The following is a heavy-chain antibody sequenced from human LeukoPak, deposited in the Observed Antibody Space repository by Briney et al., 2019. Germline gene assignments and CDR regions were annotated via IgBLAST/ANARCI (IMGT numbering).Heavy chain of an antibody. CDR2: IRYDGEHK. V-gene: IGHV3-30*02. D-gene: IGHD3-22*01. Sequence: PGGSLRLSCAASGFTFSGYGMHWVRQPPGKGLEWVAFIRYDGEHKYHIDFVKGRFTISRDNSRNTLFLQMNTLRPEDTAVYYCATSYYFDSSGLDAFDIWGQGTLVTVSS. CDR1: GFTFSGYG. J-gene: IGHJ3*02. CDR3: ATSYYFDSSGLDAFDI.